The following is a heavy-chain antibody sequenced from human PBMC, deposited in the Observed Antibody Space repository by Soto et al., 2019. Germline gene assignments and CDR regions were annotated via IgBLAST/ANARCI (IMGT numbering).Heavy chain of an antibody. V-gene: IGHV5-10-1*01. CDR2: IDPSDSSS. CDR3: AGRRSYFYGLDV. J-gene: IGHJ6*02. CDR1: GDSFLNYW. Sequence: GESLKISCKASGDSFLNYWISWVRQMSGKGLQWIGRIDPSDSSSLYNPSFQGHVTISVDTSITTVYLQWRSLKASDTAMYYCAGRRSYFYGLDVWGQGTTVTVSS.